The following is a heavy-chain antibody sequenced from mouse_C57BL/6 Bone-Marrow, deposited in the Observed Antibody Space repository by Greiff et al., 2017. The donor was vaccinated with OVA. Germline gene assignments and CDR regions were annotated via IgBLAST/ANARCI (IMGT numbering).Heavy chain of an antibody. CDR1: GFSLTSYG. V-gene: IGHV2-6*01. CDR3: ASDGYWGYFDD. Sequence: QVQLKQSGPGLVAPSQSLSITCTVSGFSLTSYGVDWVRQSPGKGLEWLGVIWGVGSTNYNSALKSRLSISKENSKSQVFLKMNSLQTDDTAMYYGASDGYWGYFDDWGQGTTLTVSS. CDR2: IWGVGST. J-gene: IGHJ2*01. D-gene: IGHD2-3*01.